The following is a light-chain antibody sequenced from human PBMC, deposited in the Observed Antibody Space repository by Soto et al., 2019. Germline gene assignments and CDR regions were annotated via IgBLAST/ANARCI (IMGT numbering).Light chain of an antibody. Sequence: EIVLTQSPATLSLSPGERATLSCRASQSVSINLAWYQQKPGQXPXXLIYGASTRATGIPARFSGSGSGTELTLTISSLKPDDFATYYCQQYQSYSRTFGQGTKV. CDR2: GAS. CDR1: QSVSIN. CDR3: QQYQSYSRT. J-gene: IGKJ1*01. V-gene: IGKV3-15*01.